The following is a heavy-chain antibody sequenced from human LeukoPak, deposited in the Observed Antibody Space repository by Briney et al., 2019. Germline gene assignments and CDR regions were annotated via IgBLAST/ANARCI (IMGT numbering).Heavy chain of an antibody. V-gene: IGHV4-30-2*01. D-gene: IGHD6-13*01. CDR1: GGSISSGGYY. Sequence: SETLSLTFTVSGGSISSGGYYWSWIRQPPGKGLEWIGYIYHSGSTYYNPSLKSRVTISVDRSKNQFSLKLSSVTAADTAVYYCARDSSSSLGGALGYWGQGTLVTVSS. J-gene: IGHJ4*02. CDR2: IYHSGST. CDR3: ARDSSSSLGGALGY.